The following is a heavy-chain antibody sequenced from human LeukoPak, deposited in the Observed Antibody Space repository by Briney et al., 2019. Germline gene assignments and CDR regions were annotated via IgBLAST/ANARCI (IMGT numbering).Heavy chain of an antibody. CDR2: IWSDGSNR. V-gene: IGHV3-33*06. CDR3: AKDAQRGFDYSNSLEK. J-gene: IGHJ4*02. D-gene: IGHD4-11*01. Sequence: PGRSLTLSCAASKFLFSHFGMHWVRQAPGKGLEWVAVIWSDGSNRYYADSVKGRFTVSRGNSHNTVYLQMNDLRPEDTAVYYCAKDAQRGFDYSNSLEKWGQGTLVTVSS. CDR1: KFLFSHFG.